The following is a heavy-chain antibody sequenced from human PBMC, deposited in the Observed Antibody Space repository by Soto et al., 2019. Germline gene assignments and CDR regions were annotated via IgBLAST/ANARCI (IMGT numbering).Heavy chain of an antibody. V-gene: IGHV3-23*01. D-gene: IGHD6-19*01. CDR3: AKAHPVYGSTWFFFDY. Sequence: EVQLLESGGGVVKPGGSLRLSCAASGYTFGRYAMRWVRQAPGKGLEWVSGLNAGGGVTDYADSVKGRFTVSRDNSKNTLYLQMSNLRVEDTAVYYCAKAHPVYGSTWFFFDYWGPGTLVTVSS. CDR1: GYTFGRYA. J-gene: IGHJ4*02. CDR2: LNAGGGVT.